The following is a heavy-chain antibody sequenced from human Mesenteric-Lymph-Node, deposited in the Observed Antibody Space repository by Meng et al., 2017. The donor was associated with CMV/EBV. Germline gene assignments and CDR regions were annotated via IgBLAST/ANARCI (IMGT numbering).Heavy chain of an antibody. J-gene: IGHJ4*02. CDR2: INHSGST. Sequence: SETLSLTCAVYGGSFSGYYWSWIRQPPGKGLEWIGEINHSGSTNYNPSLKSRVTISVDTSKNQFSLKLSSVTAADTAVYYCASPLYDTSGYYYWGQGTLVTVSS. D-gene: IGHD3-22*01. CDR1: GGSFSGYY. CDR3: ASPLYDTSGYYY. V-gene: IGHV4-34*01.